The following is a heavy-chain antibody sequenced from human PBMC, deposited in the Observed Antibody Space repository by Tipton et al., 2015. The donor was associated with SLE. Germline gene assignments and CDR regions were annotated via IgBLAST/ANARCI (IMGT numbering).Heavy chain of an antibody. D-gene: IGHD2-15*01. CDR3: ARGRGCSGGSCLWYFDY. CDR1: GGSISSSSYH. J-gene: IGHJ4*02. CDR2: IYYSGST. V-gene: IGHV4-39*07. Sequence: LRLSCTVSGGSISSSSYHWGWIHQPPGKGLEWIGSIYYSGSTYYNPSLKSRVTISVDTSKNQFSLKLSSVTAADTAVYYCARGRGCSGGSCLWYFDYWGQGTLVTVSS.